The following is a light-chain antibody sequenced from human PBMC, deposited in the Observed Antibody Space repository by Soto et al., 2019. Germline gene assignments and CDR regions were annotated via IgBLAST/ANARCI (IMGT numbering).Light chain of an antibody. CDR2: EIS. Sequence: DFVLTQTPLSSLVTLGQPASISCRSSRSLVNRDGNTYLSWLQQRPGQPPRLLIYEISSRFSGVPDRFSGSGAGTDFTLKISRVEADDVGFYYCMQTTQFPFTFGGGTKVEIK. CDR3: MQTTQFPFT. V-gene: IGKV2-24*01. CDR1: RSLVNRDGNTY. J-gene: IGKJ4*01.